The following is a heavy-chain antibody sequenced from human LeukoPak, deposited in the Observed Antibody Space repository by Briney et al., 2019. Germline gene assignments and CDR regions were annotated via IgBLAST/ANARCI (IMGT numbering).Heavy chain of an antibody. CDR3: AKDLGSGSYQPSDY. CDR1: GYTSTGYY. Sequence: ASVKVSCKASGYTSTGYYMHWVRQAPGQGLEWMGWISPDSGGTRYAQKFRGRVTMTRDTSIRTAYMELSRLTSDDTAVYYCAKDLGSGSYQPSDYWGQGTLVTVSS. D-gene: IGHD1-26*01. V-gene: IGHV1-2*02. J-gene: IGHJ4*02. CDR2: ISPDSGGT.